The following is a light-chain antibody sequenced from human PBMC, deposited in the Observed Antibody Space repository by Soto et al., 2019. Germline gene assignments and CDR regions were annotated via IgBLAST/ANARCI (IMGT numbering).Light chain of an antibody. J-gene: IGLJ1*01. Sequence: QSVLTQPASLSGSPGQSIAISCTGVRTDVDGFDYFSWYQQNPGQAPHLIIFDFYNRPSGVSHRFPGSKSGETASLTISGLQAEDEADYYCTSYTSSTPFYVFGTGTKVTAL. CDR2: DFY. CDR1: RTDVDGFDY. CDR3: TSYTSSTPFYV. V-gene: IGLV2-14*03.